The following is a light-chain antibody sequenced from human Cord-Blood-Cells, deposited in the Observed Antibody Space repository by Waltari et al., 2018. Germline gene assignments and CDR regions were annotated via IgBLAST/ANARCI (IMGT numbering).Light chain of an antibody. CDR2: KAS. J-gene: IGKJ3*01. CDR1: QSISSW. CDR3: QQYNSYST. Sequence: DIQMTQSPSTLSASVGARVTITCRASQSISSWLAWYQQKPGKAPTPLIYKASSLESGVPSRFSGSGSGTEFTLTISSLQPDDFATYYCQQYNSYSTFGPGTKVDIK. V-gene: IGKV1-5*03.